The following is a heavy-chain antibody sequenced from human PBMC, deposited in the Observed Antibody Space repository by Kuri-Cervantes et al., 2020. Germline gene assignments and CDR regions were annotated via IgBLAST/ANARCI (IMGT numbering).Heavy chain of an antibody. D-gene: IGHD3-10*01. V-gene: IGHV3-11*04. CDR1: GFTFSDYY. CDR2: ISGTGSTI. CDR3: ARDFGFSYYFLDY. Sequence: GESLKISCAASGFTFSDYYMSWIRQAPGKGLEWLSYISGTGSTIYYADSVKGRFTISRDNAKNSLYLQMNSLRNEDTAIYYCARDFGFSYYFLDYWGPGTLVTVSS. J-gene: IGHJ4*02.